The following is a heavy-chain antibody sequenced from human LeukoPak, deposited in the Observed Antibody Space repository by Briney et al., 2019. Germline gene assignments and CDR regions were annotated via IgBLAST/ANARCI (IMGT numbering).Heavy chain of an antibody. Sequence: SETLSLTCSVTGVSISSSTCYWGWIRQPPGRGLEWIGSIYPTGRTYYQPSLRSRVTISVAASKNLFSLRLGSVSAADTPVYYCARLRPPGIDFWGLGTLVTVAS. CDR3: ARLRPPGIDF. CDR1: GVSISSSTCY. D-gene: IGHD1-26*01. V-gene: IGHV4-39*01. J-gene: IGHJ4*02. CDR2: IYPTGRT.